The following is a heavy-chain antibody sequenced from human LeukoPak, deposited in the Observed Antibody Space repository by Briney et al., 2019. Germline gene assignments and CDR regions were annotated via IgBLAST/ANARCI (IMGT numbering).Heavy chain of an antibody. D-gene: IGHD2-2*01. Sequence: GGCLSLSRATSGFSLSSYWMSWVPHAAAKGGECVANRRQDESEKYYGDPVQGRCSISRDNAKRSLDLQIYSLRVEDTAVYDCARVDGSHSCPGPWGQGTPVTVSS. CDR2: RRQDESEK. V-gene: IGHV3-7*01. J-gene: IGHJ6*01. CDR3: ARVDGSHSCPGP. CDR1: GFSLSSYW.